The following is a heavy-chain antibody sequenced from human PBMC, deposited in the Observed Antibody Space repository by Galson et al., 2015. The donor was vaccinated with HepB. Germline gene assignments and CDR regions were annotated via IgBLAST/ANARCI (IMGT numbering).Heavy chain of an antibody. D-gene: IGHD1-26*01. Sequence: SVKVSCKASGGTFSSYAISWVRQAPGQGLEWMGGINHIFGTANYAQKFKGRVTITADESTSTAYMELSSLKSEDTAVYYCARAHSGSYGYWGQGTLVTVSS. J-gene: IGHJ4*02. V-gene: IGHV1-69*01. CDR3: ARAHSGSYGY. CDR2: INHIFGTA. CDR1: GGTFSSYA.